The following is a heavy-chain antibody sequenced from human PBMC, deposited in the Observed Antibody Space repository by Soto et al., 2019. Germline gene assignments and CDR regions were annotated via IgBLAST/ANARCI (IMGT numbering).Heavy chain of an antibody. CDR2: IIPILGIA. CDR3: ARESITIFGVDLYNWFDP. J-gene: IGHJ5*02. CDR1: GGTLSIYA. V-gene: IGHV1-69*04. Sequence: SVKVSCKASGGTLSIYAISWVRQAPGQGLEWMGRIIPILGIANYAQKFQGRVTITADKSTSTAYMELSSLRSEDTAVYYCARESITIFGVDLYNWFDPWGQGTLVTVSS. D-gene: IGHD3-3*01.